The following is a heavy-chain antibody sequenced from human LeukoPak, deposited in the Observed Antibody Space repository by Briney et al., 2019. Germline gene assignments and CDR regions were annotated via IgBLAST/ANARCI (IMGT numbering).Heavy chain of an antibody. CDR2: ISAYNGNT. CDR1: GYTFTSYG. J-gene: IGHJ3*02. D-gene: IGHD3-10*01. V-gene: IGHV1-18*01. CDR3: ASASNYYGSGSYYAAFDI. Sequence: GASVKVSCKASGYTFTSYGISWVRQAPGQGLEWMGWISAYNGNTNYAQKLQGRVTMTTDTSTSTAYMELRSLRSDDTAVYYCASASNYYGSGSYYAAFDIWGQGTVVTVSS.